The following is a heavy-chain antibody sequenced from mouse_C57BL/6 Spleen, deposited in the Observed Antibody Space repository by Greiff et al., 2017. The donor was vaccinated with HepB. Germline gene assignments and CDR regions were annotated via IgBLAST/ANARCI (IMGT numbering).Heavy chain of an antibody. CDR3: TTYDYDEECFAY. D-gene: IGHD2-4*01. CDR2: IDPEDGDT. J-gene: IGHJ3*01. Sequence: EVQLQQSGAELVRPGASVKLSCTASGFNIKDYYMHWVKQRPEQGLEWIGRIDPEDGDTEYAPKFQGKATMTADTSSNTAYLQLSSLTSEDTAVYYFTTYDYDEECFAYWGQGTLVTVSA. CDR1: GFNIKDYY. V-gene: IGHV14-1*01.